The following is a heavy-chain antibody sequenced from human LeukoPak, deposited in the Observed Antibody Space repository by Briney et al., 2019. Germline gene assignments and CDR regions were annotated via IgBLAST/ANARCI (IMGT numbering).Heavy chain of an antibody. J-gene: IGHJ4*02. Sequence: SETLSLTCAVYGGSFSGYYWSWIRQPPGKGLEWIGEINHSGSTNYNPSLKSRVTISVDTSKNQFSLKLSSVTAADTAVYYCARGPPRRYDSSGYYKSPFDYWGQGTLVTVSS. V-gene: IGHV4-34*01. D-gene: IGHD3-22*01. CDR3: ARGPPRRYDSSGYYKSPFDY. CDR1: GGSFSGYY. CDR2: INHSGST.